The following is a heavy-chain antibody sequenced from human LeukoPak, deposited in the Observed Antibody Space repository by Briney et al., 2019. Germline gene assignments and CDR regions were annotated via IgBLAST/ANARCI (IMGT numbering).Heavy chain of an antibody. D-gene: IGHD2-21*02. Sequence: ASVKVSCKASGYTFTDYYIHWVRQAPGQGLEWMAWINPNSGGTNYAQKFQGRVTMTTDTSTSTAHLELRSLRSDDTAVYYCARKACYGDCYNLDYWGQGSLVTVSS. CDR1: GYTFTDYY. CDR2: INPNSGGT. V-gene: IGHV1-2*02. J-gene: IGHJ4*02. CDR3: ARKACYGDCYNLDY.